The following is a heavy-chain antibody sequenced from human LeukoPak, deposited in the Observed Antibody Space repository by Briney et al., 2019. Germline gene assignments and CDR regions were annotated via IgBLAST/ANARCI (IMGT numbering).Heavy chain of an antibody. Sequence: SETLSLICAVYGGSFSGYYWSWIRQPPGKGLEGIGEINHSGSTNYNPYLKSRVNISVDTSKNQFSLKLSSVTAEDTAVYYCATYGADSSGYYKRGYYFDYWGQGTLVTVSS. D-gene: IGHD3-22*01. CDR2: INHSGST. V-gene: IGHV4-34*01. CDR3: ATYGADSSGYYKRGYYFDY. J-gene: IGHJ4*02. CDR1: GGSFSGYY.